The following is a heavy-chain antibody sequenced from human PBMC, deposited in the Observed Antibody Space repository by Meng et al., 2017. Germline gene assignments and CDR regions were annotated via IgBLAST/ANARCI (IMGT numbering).Heavy chain of an antibody. D-gene: IGHD6-13*01. CDR3: ARSRAKDKIAAAGQAADY. CDR2: ISSSANTI. V-gene: IGHV3-48*03. J-gene: IGHJ4*02. Sequence: GESLKISCAASGFTFSNYEMNWVRQAPGKGLEWVSYISSSANTIYYADSVKGRFTTSRDNAKSSLYLQMNSLRAADTAVYYCARSRAKDKIAAAGQAADYWGQGSLVTVSS. CDR1: GFTFSNYE.